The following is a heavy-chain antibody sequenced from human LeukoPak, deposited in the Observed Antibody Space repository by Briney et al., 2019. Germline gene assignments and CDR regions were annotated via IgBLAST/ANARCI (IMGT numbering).Heavy chain of an antibody. J-gene: IGHJ5*02. CDR2: IIPIFGTA. CDR1: GGTFSSYA. V-gene: IGHV1-69*13. CDR3: AGSSSNWFDP. Sequence: SVKVSCKASGGTFSSYAISWVRQAPGQGLEWMGGIIPIFGTANYAQKFQGRVTITADESTSTAYMELSSLRSEDMAVYYCAGSSSNWFDPWGQGTLVTVSS. D-gene: IGHD6-6*01.